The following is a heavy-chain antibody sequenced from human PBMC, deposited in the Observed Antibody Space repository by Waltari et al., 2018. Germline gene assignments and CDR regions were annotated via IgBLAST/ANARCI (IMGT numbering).Heavy chain of an antibody. Sequence: QVQLQESGPGLVKPSQTLSLTCTVSGGSISSGSYYWSWIRQPAGKGLEWIGYIYYSGSTNYNPSLKSRVTISVDTSKNQFSLKLSSVTAADTAVYYCARDGRWEPYFDYWGQGTLVTVSS. V-gene: IGHV4-61*10. CDR1: GGSISSGSYY. CDR3: ARDGRWEPYFDY. CDR2: IYYSGST. D-gene: IGHD1-26*01. J-gene: IGHJ4*02.